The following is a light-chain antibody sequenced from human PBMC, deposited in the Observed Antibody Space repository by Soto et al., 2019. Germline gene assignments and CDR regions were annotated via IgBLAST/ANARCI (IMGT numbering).Light chain of an antibody. CDR3: QQTNSFPRT. CDR2: AAS. Sequence: DIQMTQSQSSVSASVGDRVTITCRASQGIGSWLAWYQQKPGKAPNLLIYAASSLQSGVPSRFSGSGSGTDFTLTISSLQPEDFATYYCQQTNSFPRTFGQGTKVEIK. J-gene: IGKJ1*01. CDR1: QGIGSW. V-gene: IGKV1-12*01.